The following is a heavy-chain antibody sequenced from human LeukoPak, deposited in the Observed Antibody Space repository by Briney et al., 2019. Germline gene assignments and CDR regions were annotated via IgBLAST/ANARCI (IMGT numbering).Heavy chain of an antibody. D-gene: IGHD2-2*01. CDR2: IKQDGSEK. CDR1: GFTFSSYW. CDR3: ARVEYCSSTSCFPYNWFDP. Sequence: GVLRLSCAASGFTFSSYWMSWVRQAPGKGLEWVANIKQDGSEKYYVDSVKGRFTISRDNAKNSLYLQMNSLRAEDTAVYYCARVEYCSSTSCFPYNWFDPWGQGTLVTVSS. V-gene: IGHV3-7*01. J-gene: IGHJ5*02.